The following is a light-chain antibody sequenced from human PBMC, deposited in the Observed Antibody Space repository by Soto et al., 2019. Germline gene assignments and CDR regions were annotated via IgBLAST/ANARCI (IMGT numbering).Light chain of an antibody. CDR3: QQYVGWT. CDR2: GAS. V-gene: IGKV3-20*01. CDR1: HSVGSSH. J-gene: IGKJ1*01. Sequence: EIVLTRSPGTLSLSPGERATLSCRASHSVGSSHLAWYQQKPGQAPRLLIYGASSRATGVPDRFSGSGSGTDFTLTISRLEPEDSAVYYCQQYVGWTFGQGTKVEIK.